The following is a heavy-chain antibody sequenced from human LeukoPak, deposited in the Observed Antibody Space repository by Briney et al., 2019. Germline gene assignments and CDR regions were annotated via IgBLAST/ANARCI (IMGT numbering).Heavy chain of an antibody. V-gene: IGHV4-61*02. CDR1: GGSISSGSYY. J-gene: IGHJ2*01. D-gene: IGHD2-21*01. CDR3: ARVFPPFRYFDL. CDR2: IYTSGST. Sequence: SETLSLICTVSGGSISSGSYYWSWIRQPAGKGLEWIGRIYTSGSTNYNPSLKSRVTISVDTSKNQFSLKLSSVTAADTAVYYCARVFPPFRYFDLWGRGTLVTVSS.